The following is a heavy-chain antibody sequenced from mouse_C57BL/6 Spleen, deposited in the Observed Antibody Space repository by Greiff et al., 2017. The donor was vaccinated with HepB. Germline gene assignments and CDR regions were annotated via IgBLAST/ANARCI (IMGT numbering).Heavy chain of an antibody. CDR2: IDPENGDT. J-gene: IGHJ3*01. CDR1: GFNIKDDY. CDR3: TTDYSNSWFAY. V-gene: IGHV14-4*01. Sequence: VQLKQSGAELVRPGASVKLSCTASGFNIKDDYMHWVKQRPEQGLEWIGWIDPENGDTEYASKFQGKATITADTSSNTAYLQLSSLTSEDTAVYYCTTDYSNSWFAYWGQGTLVTVSA. D-gene: IGHD2-5*01.